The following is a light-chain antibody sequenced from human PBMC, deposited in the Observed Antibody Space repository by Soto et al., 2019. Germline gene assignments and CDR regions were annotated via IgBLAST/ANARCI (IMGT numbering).Light chain of an antibody. Sequence: EIVLTQSPDTLSLSPGERATLSCRASQSVDSRYLAWYQQKPGQAPRLVIHAVSRRATGIPDRFSGSGSGTDLTLTISRLEPEDFADYYCQQYGNSPRYSFGQGTKLQIK. V-gene: IGKV3-20*01. CDR3: QQYGNSPRYS. J-gene: IGKJ2*03. CDR1: QSVDSRY. CDR2: AVS.